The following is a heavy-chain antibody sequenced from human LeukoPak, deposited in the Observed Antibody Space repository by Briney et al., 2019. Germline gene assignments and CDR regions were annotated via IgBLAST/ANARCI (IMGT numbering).Heavy chain of an antibody. J-gene: IGHJ6*03. CDR1: GFTFSSYG. CDR2: ISSSIGTK. CDR3: ARGAIFGAGRVMDV. D-gene: IGHD3-3*01. Sequence: GGSLRLSCAASGFTFSSYGMNWVRQAPGKGLESISYISSSIGTKYYADSVKGRFTISSDNAKISLYLQMSSLRAEDTAVYYCARGAIFGAGRVMDVWGKGTTVTVSS. V-gene: IGHV3-48*04.